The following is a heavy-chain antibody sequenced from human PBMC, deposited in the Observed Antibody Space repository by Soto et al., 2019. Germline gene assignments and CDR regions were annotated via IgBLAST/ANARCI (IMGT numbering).Heavy chain of an antibody. J-gene: IGHJ4*02. CDR1: GFSFSSYW. CDR2: INSDGSDA. CDR3: AILPVFGVVADY. Sequence: EVQLVESGGGLVQPGGSLRLSCAASGFSFSSYWMHWVRQTPVKGLVWVSRINSDGSDASYAGPVQGRFTISRDNAKNAVYLQMNSLRVEDTAVYYCAILPVFGVVADYWGQGTLVTVSS. V-gene: IGHV3-74*01. D-gene: IGHD3-3*01.